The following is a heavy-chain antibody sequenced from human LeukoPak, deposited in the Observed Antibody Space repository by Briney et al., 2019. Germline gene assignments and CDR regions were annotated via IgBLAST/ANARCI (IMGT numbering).Heavy chain of an antibody. CDR1: GYTFTGYY. CDR2: INPNSGGT. D-gene: IGHD6-6*01. Sequence: ASVKVSCKASGYTFTGYYMHWVRQAPGQGLEWMGWINPNSGGTNYAQKFQGRVTMTRDTSISTAYMELSRLRSDDTAVYYCAREGYSSSPTFDYWGQGTLVTVSS. J-gene: IGHJ4*02. CDR3: AREGYSSSPTFDY. V-gene: IGHV1-2*02.